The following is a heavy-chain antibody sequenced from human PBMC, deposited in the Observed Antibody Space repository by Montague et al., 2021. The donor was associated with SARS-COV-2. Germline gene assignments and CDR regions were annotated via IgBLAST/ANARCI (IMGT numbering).Heavy chain of an antibody. V-gene: IGHV4-4*07. CDR3: ARTPTRPLSLDS. CDR1: GGSITGFS. D-gene: IGHD6-6*01. Sequence: SETLSLTCDVSGGSITGFSWSWVRQPAGKGLEWIGRVTTSGTTNYSPSLRSRVTMSVDTSKNQFSLNLNSVTAADTAIYYCARTPTRPLSLDSWGQGTLVTVSS. J-gene: IGHJ4*02. CDR2: VTTSGTT.